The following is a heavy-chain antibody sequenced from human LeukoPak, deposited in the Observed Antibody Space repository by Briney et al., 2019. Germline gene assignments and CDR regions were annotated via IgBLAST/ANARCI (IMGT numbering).Heavy chain of an antibody. CDR2: INHSGST. Sequence: SGTLSLTCAVYGGSFSGYYWSWIRQPPGKGLEWIGEINHSGSTNYNPSLKSRVTISVDTSKNQFSLKLSSVTAADTAVYYCARGLNSSWYLANYFDYWGQGTLVTVSS. D-gene: IGHD6-13*01. CDR3: ARGLNSSWYLANYFDY. V-gene: IGHV4-34*01. J-gene: IGHJ4*02. CDR1: GGSFSGYY.